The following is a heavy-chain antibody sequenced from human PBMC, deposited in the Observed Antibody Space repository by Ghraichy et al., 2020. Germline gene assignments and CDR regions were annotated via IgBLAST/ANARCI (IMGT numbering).Heavy chain of an antibody. Sequence: SETLSLICTIFGGSISSSRYYWGWIRQPPGKGLEWIGSVYYSGTTYYNPSLKSRVTISVDTSKKKFSLRLNSVTAADTSVYYCVRHMNGDGKWNDMGSAFDIWGQGTMVTVSS. D-gene: IGHD1-1*01. CDR3: VRHMNGDGKWNDMGSAFDI. CDR1: GGSISSSRYY. V-gene: IGHV4-39*01. J-gene: IGHJ3*02. CDR2: VYYSGTT.